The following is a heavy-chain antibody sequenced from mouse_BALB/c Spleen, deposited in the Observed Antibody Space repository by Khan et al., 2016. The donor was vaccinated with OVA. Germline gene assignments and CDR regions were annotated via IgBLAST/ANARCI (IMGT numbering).Heavy chain of an antibody. J-gene: IGHJ3*01. CDR3: TRRGLYGRFAF. CDR2: INPSTGYT. V-gene: IGHV1-7*01. Sequence: QVQLQQSGAELAKPGASVKMSCTASGYTFTTYWIHWVKQRPGQGLEWIGYINPSTGYTEYNQKFKDKATLTTDKSSSAAYMQLSSLTSEDSAVDYCTRRGLYGRFAFWGQGTLVTVSA. D-gene: IGHD1-1*02. CDR1: GYTFTTYW.